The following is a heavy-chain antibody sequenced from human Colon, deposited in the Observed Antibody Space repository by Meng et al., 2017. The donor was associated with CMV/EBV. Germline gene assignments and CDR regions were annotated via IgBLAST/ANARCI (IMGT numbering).Heavy chain of an antibody. D-gene: IGHD3-9*01. J-gene: IGHJ4*02. Sequence: SGFTFSSFAMSWVRQAPGKGLEWVSVISGSGGGTYYAASVQGRFTISRDNSKNTLYPQMNSLRAEDTAVYYCAKQYNSMTGTYNDYWGQGTLVTVSS. CDR3: AKQYNSMTGTYNDY. CDR2: ISGSGGGT. V-gene: IGHV3-23*01. CDR1: GFTFSSFA.